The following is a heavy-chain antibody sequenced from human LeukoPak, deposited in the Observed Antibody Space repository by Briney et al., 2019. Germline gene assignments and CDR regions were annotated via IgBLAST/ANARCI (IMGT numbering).Heavy chain of an antibody. D-gene: IGHD2-15*01. CDR3: AKVRYCSGVNCYPDDN. CDR1: VFTFSSYG. Sequence: PGGSLRLSCATPVFTFSSYGMHWVRQAPGKGLEWLSFRRFDGSKKYYADSVKGRFTISRDNSKNMLYLEMNSLSTEDTAVYYCAKVRYCSGVNCYPDDNWGQGTLVTVSS. J-gene: IGHJ4*02. CDR2: RRFDGSKK. V-gene: IGHV3-30*02.